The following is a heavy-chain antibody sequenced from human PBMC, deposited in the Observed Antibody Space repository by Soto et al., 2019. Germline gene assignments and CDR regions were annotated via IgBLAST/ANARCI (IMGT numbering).Heavy chain of an antibody. D-gene: IGHD6-19*01. Sequence: SETLSLTCTVSGYSISSGSYWGWIRQPPGKGPEWIASIYHGGTTFYNPSLKSRVTVSVDKSNNQFSLKLRSVTAADTAVYYCAKAHVMVAAGSTFDYWGHGTLVTVSS. CDR2: IYHGGTT. J-gene: IGHJ4*01. V-gene: IGHV4-38-2*02. CDR3: AKAHVMVAAGSTFDY. CDR1: GYSISSGSY.